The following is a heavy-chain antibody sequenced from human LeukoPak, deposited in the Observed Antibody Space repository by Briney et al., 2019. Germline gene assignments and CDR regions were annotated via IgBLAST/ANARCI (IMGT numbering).Heavy chain of an antibody. CDR3: ARRSGSYYGYYYYGMDV. D-gene: IGHD1-26*01. V-gene: IGHV4-59*08. CDR2: IYYSGST. CDR1: GGSISSYY. Sequence: PSETLSLTCTVSGGSISSYYWSWIRQPTGKGLEWIGYIYYSGSTNYNPSLKSRVTISVDTSKNQFSLKLSSVTAADTAVYYCARRSGSYYGYYYYGMDVWGQGTTVTVSS. J-gene: IGHJ6*02.